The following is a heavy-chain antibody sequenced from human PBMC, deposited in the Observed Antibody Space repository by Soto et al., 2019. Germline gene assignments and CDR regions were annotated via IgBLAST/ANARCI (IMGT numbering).Heavy chain of an antibody. CDR3: ARGGDGFDL. J-gene: IGHJ3*01. Sequence: QVDLQESGPGLVKPSQTLSLTCSVSGDSLTIGGHYWTWIRQHPGKGLEWIGYIYHSGSTSYSPALKGRVTISVDTSENRFSLKLTSVTAADTAVYYCARGGDGFDLWGQGKMVTVSS. CDR2: IYHSGST. V-gene: IGHV4-31*03. CDR1: GDSLTIGGHY.